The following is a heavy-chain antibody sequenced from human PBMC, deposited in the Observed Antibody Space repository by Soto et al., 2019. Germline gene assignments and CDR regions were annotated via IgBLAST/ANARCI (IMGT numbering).Heavy chain of an antibody. CDR1: GGSFSGYY. D-gene: IGHD3-22*01. CDR2: INHSGST. J-gene: IGHJ6*02. CDR3: ARAYYDSSGYHPTVNYYYGMDV. V-gene: IGHV4-34*01. Sequence: PSETLSLTCAVYGGSFSGYYWSWIRQPPGKGLEWIGEINHSGSTNYNPSLKSRVTISVDTSKNQFSLKLSSVTAADTAVYYCARAYYDSSGYHPTVNYYYGMDVWGQGTTVTVSS.